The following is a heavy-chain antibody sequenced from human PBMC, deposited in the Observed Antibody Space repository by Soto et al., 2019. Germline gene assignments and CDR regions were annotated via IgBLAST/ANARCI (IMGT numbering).Heavy chain of an antibody. Sequence: HPGGSLRLSCAASGFIFSNYAMNWVRQAPGKGLEWVSAISASGSTAYYADSVKGRFTISRDNSKNTLFLQMNSLGAEDTAVYYCAKGDRGYCSGGSCYLGDYWGQGTLVTVPQ. CDR2: ISASGSTA. D-gene: IGHD2-15*01. CDR3: AKGDRGYCSGGSCYLGDY. J-gene: IGHJ4*02. CDR1: GFIFSNYA. V-gene: IGHV3-23*01.